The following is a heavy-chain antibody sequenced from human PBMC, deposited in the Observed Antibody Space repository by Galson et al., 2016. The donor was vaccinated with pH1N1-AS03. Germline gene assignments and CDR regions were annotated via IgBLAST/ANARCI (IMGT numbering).Heavy chain of an antibody. Sequence: SVKVSCKASGYTFSNYAFSWLRQAPGQGLEWMGWVSPHSGNTRNAQKFQGRVTMTTDTSTNTAYMELRSLKSDDTAVYFCGRSYNFDVGDYWGQGTLVTVSS. CDR1: GYTFSNYA. V-gene: IGHV1-18*01. CDR2: VSPHSGNT. J-gene: IGHJ4*02. D-gene: IGHD3-9*01. CDR3: GRSYNFDVGDY.